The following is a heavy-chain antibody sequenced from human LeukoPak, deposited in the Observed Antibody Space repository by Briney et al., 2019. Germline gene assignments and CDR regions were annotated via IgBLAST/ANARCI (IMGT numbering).Heavy chain of an antibody. J-gene: IGHJ6*03. CDR1: GFTFSSYA. CDR2: ISGRGGST. CDR3: ARGYSSSWHHYYYYMDV. D-gene: IGHD6-13*01. Sequence: PGGSLRLSCAASGFTFSSYAMSWVRQAPGKGLEWVSSISGRGGSTYYADSVKGRFTISRDNAKNSLYLQMNSLRAEDTAVYYCARGYSSSWHHYYYYMDVWGKGTTVTVSS. V-gene: IGHV3-23*01.